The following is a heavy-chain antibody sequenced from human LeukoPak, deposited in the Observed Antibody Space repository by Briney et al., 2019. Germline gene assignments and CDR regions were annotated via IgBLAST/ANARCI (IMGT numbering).Heavy chain of an antibody. CDR2: IWYDGSNK. CDR3: ARESDTMIADP. CDR1: GFTFSSYG. D-gene: IGHD3-22*01. J-gene: IGHJ5*02. Sequence: PGGSLRLSCAASGFTFSSYGMHWVRQAPGKGLEWVAVIWYDGSNKYYADSVKGRFTISRDNSKNTLYLQMYSLRAEDTAVYYCARESDTMIADPWGQGTLVTVSS. V-gene: IGHV3-33*01.